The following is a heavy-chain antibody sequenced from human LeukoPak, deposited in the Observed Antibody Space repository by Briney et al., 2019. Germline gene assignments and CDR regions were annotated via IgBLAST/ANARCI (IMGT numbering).Heavy chain of an antibody. Sequence: SETLSLTCTVSGGSISSYYWSWIRQPPGKGLECIWYIYYSGSTNYTPSLKGRVTISVDTSKNQFSLKLSSVTAADTAVYYCARVGYYARAFDIWGQGTMVTVSS. V-gene: IGHV4-59*01. J-gene: IGHJ3*02. CDR1: GGSISSYY. D-gene: IGHD3-10*01. CDR2: IYYSGST. CDR3: ARVGYYARAFDI.